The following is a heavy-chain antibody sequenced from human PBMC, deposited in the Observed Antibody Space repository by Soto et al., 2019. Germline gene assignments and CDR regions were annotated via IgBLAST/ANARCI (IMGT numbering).Heavy chain of an antibody. Sequence: SETLSLTCAVYGGSFSGYYWSWIRQPPGKGLEWIGEINHSGSTNYNPSLKSRVTISVDTSKNQFSLKLSSVTAADTAVYYCARVKDVLRFLEWLLPDRRYFDYWGQGTLVTVSS. CDR1: GGSFSGYY. V-gene: IGHV4-34*01. CDR2: INHSGST. D-gene: IGHD3-3*01. J-gene: IGHJ4*02. CDR3: ARVKDVLRFLEWLLPDRRYFDY.